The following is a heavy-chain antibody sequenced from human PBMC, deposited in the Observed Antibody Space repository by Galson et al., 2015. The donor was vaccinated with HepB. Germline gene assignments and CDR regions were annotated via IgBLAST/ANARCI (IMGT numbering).Heavy chain of an antibody. D-gene: IGHD3-10*01. CDR1: GDTFSSYV. Sequence: SVKVSCKASGDTFSSYVISWVRQAPGQGLEWMGGIIPIFGITNYAQKFQDRVTITADESTSIVYMELSSLRSEDTAMYYCGTSGSPDYYYYYMDVWGKGTTVTVSS. V-gene: IGHV1-69*13. CDR2: IIPIFGIT. J-gene: IGHJ6*03. CDR3: GTSGSPDYYYYYMDV.